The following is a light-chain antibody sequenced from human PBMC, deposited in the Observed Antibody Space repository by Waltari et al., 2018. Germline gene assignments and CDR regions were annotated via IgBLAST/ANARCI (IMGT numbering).Light chain of an antibody. CDR3: QHYLRLPVT. J-gene: IGKJ1*01. V-gene: IGKV3-20*01. Sequence: EIVLTQSPGTLSLSLGERATLSCRASQSVCRALAWYQQKPGQAPRLLIYGASTRATGIPDRFSGSGSGTDFSLTISRLEPDDFAVYYCQHYLRLPVTFGQGTTVEI. CDR1: QSVCRA. CDR2: GAS.